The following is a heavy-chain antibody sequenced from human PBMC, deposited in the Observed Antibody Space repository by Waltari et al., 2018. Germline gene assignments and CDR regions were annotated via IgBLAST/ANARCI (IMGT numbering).Heavy chain of an antibody. CDR1: ASPSATSD. V-gene: IGHV1-8*01. CDR3: ARGSRLGSGTFFPTATDN. CDR2: MNPNSGNT. J-gene: IGHJ4*02. Sequence: QVQLVQSGAEVKEPGASVRVARKALASPSATSDPTWVRQATGQGLEWMGWMNPNSGNTGYAPKFQGRVTMTRDTSISTAYMELSSLRSDDTAVYYCARGSRLGSGTFFPTATDNWAQGTPVTVSS. D-gene: IGHD3-10*01.